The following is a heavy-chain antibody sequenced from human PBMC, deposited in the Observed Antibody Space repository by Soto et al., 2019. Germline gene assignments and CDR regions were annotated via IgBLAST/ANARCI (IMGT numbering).Heavy chain of an antibody. Sequence: PSETLSLTCTVSGGSVSSGSYYWSWIRQPPGKGLEWIGYIYYSGSTNYNPSLKSRVTISVDTSKNQFSLKLSSVTASDTAVYYCASRYSYGYTIDYWGQGTLVTVSS. CDR2: IYYSGST. CDR3: ASRYSYGYTIDY. D-gene: IGHD5-18*01. J-gene: IGHJ4*02. V-gene: IGHV4-61*01. CDR1: GGSVSSGSYY.